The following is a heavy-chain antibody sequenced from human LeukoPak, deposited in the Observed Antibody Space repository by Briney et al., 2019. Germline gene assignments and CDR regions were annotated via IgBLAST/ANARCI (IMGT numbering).Heavy chain of an antibody. Sequence: GESLKISCKGSGYSFTTYWIGWVRQMPGKGLEYMGIINPGDSDTRYSPSFQGQVTISVDKSISTAYLQWSSLRASDTAMYYCASPRVGATAFDIWGQGTLVTVSS. V-gene: IGHV5-51*01. D-gene: IGHD1-26*01. CDR1: GYSFTTYW. CDR2: INPGDSDT. CDR3: ASPRVGATAFDI. J-gene: IGHJ3*02.